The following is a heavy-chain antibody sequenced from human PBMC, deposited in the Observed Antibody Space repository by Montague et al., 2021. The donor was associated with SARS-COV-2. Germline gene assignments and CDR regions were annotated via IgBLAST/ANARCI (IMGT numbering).Heavy chain of an antibody. Sequence: SRRLSWSASGFTFSAYWMHWVRQAPGQGLEWVARIRADGTTTNYADSVKGRFTISRGNAQDTVYQHMTTLTAEDTAVYYCVRAFSNSFKWFDPWGQGTLVTVSS. V-gene: IGHV3-74*01. CDR1: GFTFSAYW. D-gene: IGHD6-13*01. CDR2: IRADGTTT. J-gene: IGHJ5*02. CDR3: VRAFSNSFKWFDP.